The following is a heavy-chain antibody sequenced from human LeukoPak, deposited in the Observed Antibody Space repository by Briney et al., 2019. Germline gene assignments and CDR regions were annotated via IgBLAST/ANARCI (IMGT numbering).Heavy chain of an antibody. Sequence: PSQTLSLTCTVSAGSISSGGYYWSWIRQHPGKGLEWIGYIYYSGSTYYNPSLKSRVTISVDTSKNQFSLKLSSVTAADTAVYYCARGDYGDYEDAFDIWGQGTMVTVSS. D-gene: IGHD4-17*01. V-gene: IGHV4-31*03. CDR2: IYYSGST. CDR3: ARGDYGDYEDAFDI. J-gene: IGHJ3*02. CDR1: AGSISSGGYY.